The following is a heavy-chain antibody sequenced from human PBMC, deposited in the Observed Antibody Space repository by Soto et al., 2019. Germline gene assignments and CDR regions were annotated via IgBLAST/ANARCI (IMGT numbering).Heavy chain of an antibody. CDR3: ARDPGGLLPAATFDY. Sequence: QVQLVQSGAEVKKPGASVKVSCKASGYTFTSYGISWVRQAPGQGLEWMGWISAYNGNTNYAKKLQGRVTMTTDTSTSTAYMELRSLSSDDTAVYYCARDPGGLLPAATFDYWGQGTLVTVSS. J-gene: IGHJ4*02. CDR2: ISAYNGNT. CDR1: GYTFTSYG. V-gene: IGHV1-18*01. D-gene: IGHD2-2*01.